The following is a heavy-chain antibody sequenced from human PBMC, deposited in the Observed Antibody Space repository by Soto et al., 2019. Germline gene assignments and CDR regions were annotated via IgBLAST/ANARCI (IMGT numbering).Heavy chain of an antibody. V-gene: IGHV1-24*01. J-gene: IGHJ5*02. Sequence: QVELVQSGAEVKEPGASVKVSCKVSGNTLTQISIHWVRQVPGKGLEWMGGFDPVDGETIYAQTLEVKITMTADTSTDTANLELSTLKPEDTAVYFCATAPPSGADPVGFDPWGQGTLVTVSS. D-gene: IGHD4-17*01. CDR1: GNTLTQIS. CDR3: ATAPPSGADPVGFDP. CDR2: FDPVDGET.